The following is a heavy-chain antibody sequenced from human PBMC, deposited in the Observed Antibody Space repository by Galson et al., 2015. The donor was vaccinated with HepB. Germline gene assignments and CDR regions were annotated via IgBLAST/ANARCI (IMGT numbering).Heavy chain of an antibody. CDR2: FDPEDGET. CDR3: ARGGSPRTYYDFWSAYNWFDP. Sequence: SVKVSCKVSGYTLTELSMHWVRQAPGKGLEWMGGFDPEDGETIYAQKFQGRVTMTTDTSTSTACMELRSLRSDDTAVYYCARGGSPRTYYDFWSAYNWFDPWGQGTLVTVSS. CDR1: GYTLTELS. D-gene: IGHD3-3*01. J-gene: IGHJ5*02. V-gene: IGHV1-24*01.